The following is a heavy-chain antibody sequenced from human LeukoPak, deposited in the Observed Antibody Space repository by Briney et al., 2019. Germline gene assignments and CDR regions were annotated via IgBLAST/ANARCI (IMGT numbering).Heavy chain of an antibody. CDR3: ARVLLSSGYST. CDR2: IYYSGIT. J-gene: IGHJ5*02. Sequence: PSETLSLTCTVSGASISSYYYNWIRQPPGKGLEWIGYIYYSGITNYNPSLKSRVTMSVDTSKNQFSLKLTSVTAADTAVYYCARVLLSSGYSTWGQGTLVTVSS. D-gene: IGHD3-22*01. CDR1: GASISSYY. V-gene: IGHV4-59*01.